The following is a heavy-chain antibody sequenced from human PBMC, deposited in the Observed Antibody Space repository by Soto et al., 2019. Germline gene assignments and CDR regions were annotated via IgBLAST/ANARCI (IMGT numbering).Heavy chain of an antibody. CDR3: ARDDYGFDY. J-gene: IGHJ4*02. CDR1: GYTFASYA. D-gene: IGHD4-17*01. CDR2: ISAYDGNT. Sequence: QVQLVQSGGEVKKPGASVKVSCKASGYTFASYAINWVRQAPGQGLEWMGWISAYDGNTNYAQKFQGRLTMTTDTSTTTAYMDLRSLGSDDTAMYYCARDDYGFDYWGQGTLLTVSP. V-gene: IGHV1-18*01.